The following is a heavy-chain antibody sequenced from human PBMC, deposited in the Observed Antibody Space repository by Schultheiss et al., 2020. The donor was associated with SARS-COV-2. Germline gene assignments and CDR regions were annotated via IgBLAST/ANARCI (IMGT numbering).Heavy chain of an antibody. D-gene: IGHD3-3*01. Sequence: SGPTLVKPTQTLTLTCTFSGFSLSTSGMCVSWIRQPPGKALEWLALIDWDDDKYYSTSLKTRLTISKDTSKNQVVLTMTNMDPVDTATYYCARISGGFWSGYYTDYYYYYGMDVWGQGTTVTVSS. CDR1: GFSLSTSGMC. J-gene: IGHJ6*02. CDR2: IDWDDDK. CDR3: ARISGGFWSGYYTDYYYYYGMDV. V-gene: IGHV2-70*01.